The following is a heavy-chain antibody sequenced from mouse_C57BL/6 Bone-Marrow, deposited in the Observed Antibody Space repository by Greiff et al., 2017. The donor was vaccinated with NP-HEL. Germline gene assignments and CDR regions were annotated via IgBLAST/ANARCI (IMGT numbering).Heavy chain of an antibody. Sequence: QVQLQQPGAELVKPGASVKLSCKASGYTFTSYWMHWVKQRPGQGLEWIGMIHPNSGSTNYNEKFKSKATLTVDKSSSTAYMQLSSLTSEDSAVYYCAPSTAPYYAMDYWGQGTSVTVSS. D-gene: IGHD1-2*01. J-gene: IGHJ4*01. CDR3: APSTAPYYAMDY. CDR1: GYTFTSYW. CDR2: IHPNSGST. V-gene: IGHV1-64*01.